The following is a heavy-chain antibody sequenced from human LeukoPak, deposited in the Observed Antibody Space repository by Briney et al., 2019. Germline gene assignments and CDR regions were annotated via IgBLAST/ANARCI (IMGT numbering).Heavy chain of an antibody. Sequence: PGGSLRLSCAVSGFTFSSYAMSWVRRAPGKGLEWVSGISGSGGSTYYADSVKGRLTISRDNSKNTLYLQMNSLRAEDTAVYYCARAPGTAYDYVWGSQHFDYWGQGTLVTVSS. V-gene: IGHV3-23*01. D-gene: IGHD3-16*01. CDR2: ISGSGGST. CDR1: GFTFSSYA. CDR3: ARAPGTAYDYVWGSQHFDY. J-gene: IGHJ4*02.